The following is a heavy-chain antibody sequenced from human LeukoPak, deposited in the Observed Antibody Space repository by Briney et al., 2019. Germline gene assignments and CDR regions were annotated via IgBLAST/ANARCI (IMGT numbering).Heavy chain of an antibody. CDR3: ARPHSGGELLSDAFDI. Sequence: SVKVSCKASGGTFSSYAISWVRQAPGQGLEWMGRIIPILGIANYARKFQGRVTITADKSTSTAYMELSSLRSEDTAVYYCARPHSGGELLSDAFDIWGQGTMVTVSS. V-gene: IGHV1-69*04. CDR2: IIPILGIA. J-gene: IGHJ3*02. D-gene: IGHD3-10*01. CDR1: GGTFSSYA.